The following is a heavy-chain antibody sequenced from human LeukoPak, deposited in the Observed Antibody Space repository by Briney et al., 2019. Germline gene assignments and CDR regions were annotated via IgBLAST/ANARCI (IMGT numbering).Heavy chain of an antibody. J-gene: IGHJ4*02. V-gene: IGHV1-2*02. Sequence: GASVKVSCKASGYTFTGYYMRWVRQAPGQGLEWMGWINPNSGGTNYAQKFQGRVTMTRDTSISTAYMELSRLRSDDTAVYYCARLRYSSSWSNFDYWGQGTLVTVSS. CDR1: GYTFTGYY. CDR3: ARLRYSSSWSNFDY. D-gene: IGHD6-13*01. CDR2: INPNSGGT.